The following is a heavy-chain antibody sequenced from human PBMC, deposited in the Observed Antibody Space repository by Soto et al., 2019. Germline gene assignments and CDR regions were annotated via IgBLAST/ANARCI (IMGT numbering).Heavy chain of an antibody. D-gene: IGHD3-10*01. CDR3: ARDSTGSGLDYGMDV. V-gene: IGHV3-11*06. J-gene: IGHJ6*01. CDR2: ISSDSIYT. Sequence: QVQLVESGGGLVKPGGSLRLSCAASGFTFNDYYMTWIRQAPGKGLEWVSFISSDSIYTNSADSVKGRFTISRDNAKNLLYLQMSSLRVEDTAVYYCARDSTGSGLDYGMDVW. CDR1: GFTFNDYY.